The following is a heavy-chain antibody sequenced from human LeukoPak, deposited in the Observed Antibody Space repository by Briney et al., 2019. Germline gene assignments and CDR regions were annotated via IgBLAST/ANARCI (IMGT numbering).Heavy chain of an antibody. D-gene: IGHD3-10*01. J-gene: IGHJ6*02. Sequence: GGALRLSCAASGFTLSSYSMNWVRRAPGKGRLWVSSISSSSSSIYYADSVKGRLTISRDNAKSSLYLQMNSLRAEDTAVYYCARGGGSGAYYYYGMDVWGQGTTVTVSS. V-gene: IGHV3-21*01. CDR1: GFTLSSYS. CDR2: ISSSSSSI. CDR3: ARGGGSGAYYYYGMDV.